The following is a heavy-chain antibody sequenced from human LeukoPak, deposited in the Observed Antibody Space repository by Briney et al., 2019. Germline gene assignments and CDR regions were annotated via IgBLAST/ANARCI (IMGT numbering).Heavy chain of an antibody. V-gene: IGHV1-46*01. CDR1: GYTFTSYG. J-gene: IGHJ3*02. D-gene: IGHD6-25*01. CDR3: AIGFGRGIAAEENAFDI. CDR2: INPSGGST. Sequence: ASVKVSFKASGYTFTSYGISWVRQAPGQGLEWMGIINPSGGSTSYAQKFQGRVTMTRDMSTSTVYMELSSLRSEDTAVYYCAIGFGRGIAAEENAFDIWGQGTMVTVSS.